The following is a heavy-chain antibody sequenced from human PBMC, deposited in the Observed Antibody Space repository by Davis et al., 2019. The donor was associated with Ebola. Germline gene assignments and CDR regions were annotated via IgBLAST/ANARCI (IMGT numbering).Heavy chain of an antibody. CDR3: ARGGPYYDFWSGPPYYYGMDV. Sequence: PGGSLRLSCAASGFTFDDYGMSWVRHAPGKGLEWVSGINWNGGSTGYADSVKGRFTISRDNAKNSLYLQMNSLRAEDTALYHCARGGPYYDFWSGPPYYYGMDVWGQGTTVTVSS. J-gene: IGHJ6*02. V-gene: IGHV3-20*01. CDR1: GFTFDDYG. D-gene: IGHD3-3*01. CDR2: INWNGGST.